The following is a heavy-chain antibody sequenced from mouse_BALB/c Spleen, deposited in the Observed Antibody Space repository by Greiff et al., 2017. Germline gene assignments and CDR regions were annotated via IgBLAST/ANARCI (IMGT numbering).Heavy chain of an antibody. CDR1: GFSLTSYG. CDR2: IWAGGST. J-gene: IGHJ4*01. CDR3: ARPYGSSYFYAMDY. D-gene: IGHD1-1*01. Sequence: VQLVESGPGLVAPSQSLSITCTVSGFSLTSYGVHWVRQPPGKGLEWLGVIWAGGSTNYNSALMSRLSISKDNSKSQVFLKMNSLQTDDTAMYYCARPYGSSYFYAMDYWGQGTSVTVSS. V-gene: IGHV2-9*02.